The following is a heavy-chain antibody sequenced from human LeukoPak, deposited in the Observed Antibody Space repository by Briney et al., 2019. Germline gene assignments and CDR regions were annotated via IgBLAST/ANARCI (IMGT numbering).Heavy chain of an antibody. V-gene: IGHV3-23*01. J-gene: IGHJ4*02. CDR2: ISDPHSGSET. Sequence: PGGSLRLSCAASGFTFSSYTMNWVRQALGQGLEWVSTISDPHSGSETHYADSVQARFTISRDDSQNMVYLQMDSLRAVDTAVYYCTTRLRNHFDYWGQGTQVTVSS. CDR1: GFTFSSYT. CDR3: TTRLRNHFDY. D-gene: IGHD5-12*01.